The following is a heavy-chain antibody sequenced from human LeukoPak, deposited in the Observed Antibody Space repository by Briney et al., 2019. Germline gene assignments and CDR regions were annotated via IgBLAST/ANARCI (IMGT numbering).Heavy chain of an antibody. V-gene: IGHV4-30-4*08. Sequence: TXXVXGGSIXSYYWSWIRQPPGKGLEWIGYIYYSGSTYYNPSLKRRVTISVDTSKNQFSLKLSSVTAADTAVYYCARGPHEGYCSSTSCQNWFDPWGQGTLVTVSS. CDR2: IYYSGST. D-gene: IGHD2-2*01. CDR1: GGSIXSYY. CDR3: ARGPHEGYCSSTSCQNWFDP. J-gene: IGHJ5*02.